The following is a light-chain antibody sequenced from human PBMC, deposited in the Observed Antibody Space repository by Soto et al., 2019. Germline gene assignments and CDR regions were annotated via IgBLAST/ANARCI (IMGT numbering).Light chain of an antibody. CDR1: SSDIGGFYY. Sequence: QSALTQPASVSGSPGQSITISCTGTSSDIGGFYYVSWYQHHPGKDPKLMIYQVSSRPSGVSNRFSGSKSGNTASLTISGLQAEDEADYFCSSYSSSSTFYVFGAGTKVTVL. V-gene: IGLV2-14*01. CDR2: QVS. J-gene: IGLJ1*01. CDR3: SSYSSSSTFYV.